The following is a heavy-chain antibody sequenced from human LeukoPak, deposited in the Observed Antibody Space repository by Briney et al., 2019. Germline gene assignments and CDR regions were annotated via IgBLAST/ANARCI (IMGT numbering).Heavy chain of an antibody. CDR3: ARARYNTMVRGVISD. V-gene: IGHV1-69*04. J-gene: IGHJ4*02. D-gene: IGHD3-10*01. CDR1: GGTFSSYA. Sequence: SVKVSCKASGGTFSSYAISWVRQAPGQGLEWMGRIIPILGIANYAQKFQGRVTITADKSTSTAYMELSSLRSEDTAVYYCARARYNTMVRGVISDWGQGTLVTVSS. CDR2: IIPILGIA.